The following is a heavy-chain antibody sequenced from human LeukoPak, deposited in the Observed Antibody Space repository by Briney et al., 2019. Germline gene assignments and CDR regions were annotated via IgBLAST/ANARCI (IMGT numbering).Heavy chain of an antibody. J-gene: IGHJ4*02. Sequence: ASVKVSCKASGYTFTDYYMHWVRQAPGQGLEWMGRINPNSGGTSSARKFQGRVTVTRYTSISTVYMELSRLTSDDTAVYYCARSPSGWYGDYWGQGTLVTVSS. CDR1: GYTFTDYY. V-gene: IGHV1-2*06. D-gene: IGHD6-19*01. CDR3: ARSPSGWYGDY. CDR2: INPNSGGT.